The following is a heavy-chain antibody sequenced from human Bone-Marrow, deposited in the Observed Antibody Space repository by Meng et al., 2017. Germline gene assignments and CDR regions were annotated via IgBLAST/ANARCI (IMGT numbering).Heavy chain of an antibody. J-gene: IGHJ4*02. V-gene: IGHV4-59*01. D-gene: IGHD6-19*01. CDR3: ARAPVRTYSSGWLFDY. CDR1: GGSISSYY. Sequence: SETLSLTCTVSGGSISSYYWSWIRQPPGKGLEWIGYIYYSGSTNYNPSLKSRVTISVDTSKNQFSLKLSSVTAADTAVYYCARAPVRTYSSGWLFDYWGQGTLVTVSS. CDR2: IYYSGST.